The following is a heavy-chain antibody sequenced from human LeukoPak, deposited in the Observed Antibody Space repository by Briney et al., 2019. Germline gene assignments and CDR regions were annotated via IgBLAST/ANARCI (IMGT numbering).Heavy chain of an antibody. V-gene: IGHV4-39*07. Sequence: SETLSLTCTVSGGSISSSSYYWGWIRQPPGKGLEWIGSIYYSGSTYYNPSLKSRVTISVDTSKNQFSLKLSSVTAADTAVYYCARDSSLSEAFDIWGQGTMVTVSS. CDR3: ARDSSLSEAFDI. CDR2: IYYSGST. CDR1: GGSISSSSYY. J-gene: IGHJ3*02.